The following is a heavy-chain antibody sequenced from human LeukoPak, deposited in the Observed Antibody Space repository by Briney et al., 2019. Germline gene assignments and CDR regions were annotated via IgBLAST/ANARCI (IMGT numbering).Heavy chain of an antibody. CDR3: AREPVRYSSSWTRSHSDAFDI. Sequence: ASVKVSCKASGGTFSSYAINWVRQAPGQGLEWMGRIIPIFGTVNYAQKFQGRVTITTGESTSTADMALNSLRSEDTAVYYGAREPVRYSSSWTRSHSDAFDIWGQGTMVTVSS. CDR2: IIPIFGTV. J-gene: IGHJ3*02. D-gene: IGHD6-13*01. V-gene: IGHV1-69*05. CDR1: GGTFSSYA.